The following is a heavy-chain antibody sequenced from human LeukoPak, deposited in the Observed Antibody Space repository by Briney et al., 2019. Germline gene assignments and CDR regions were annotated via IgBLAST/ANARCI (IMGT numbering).Heavy chain of an antibody. Sequence: GGSLRLSCAASGFTFSSYSMNWVRQAPGKGLEWVSSITSSSSYIYYADSVKGRFTISRNNAKNSLYLQMNRLRAEDTAVYYCARIDMIVQQNDAFDIWGQGTMVTVSS. J-gene: IGHJ3*02. CDR3: ARIDMIVQQNDAFDI. D-gene: IGHD3-22*01. V-gene: IGHV3-21*01. CDR2: ITSSSSYI. CDR1: GFTFSSYS.